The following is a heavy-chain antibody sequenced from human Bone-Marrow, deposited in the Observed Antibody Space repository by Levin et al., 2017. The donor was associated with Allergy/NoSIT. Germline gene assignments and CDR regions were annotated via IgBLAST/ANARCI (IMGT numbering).Heavy chain of an antibody. J-gene: IGHJ6*03. CDR2: VGAYDDST. CDR1: FFPFFSYA. Sequence: SLLLSFSSSFFPFFSYAMSWVRQAPGKGLEWVSSVGAYDDSTRSADPVKGRFTMSRDRSKNTLYLQMNSLRAEDTAEYYCVKEKEYCSGGSCKKYYMDVWGKGTTVTVSS. V-gene: IGHV3-23*01. CDR3: VKEKEYCSGGSCKKYYMDV. D-gene: IGHD2-15*01.